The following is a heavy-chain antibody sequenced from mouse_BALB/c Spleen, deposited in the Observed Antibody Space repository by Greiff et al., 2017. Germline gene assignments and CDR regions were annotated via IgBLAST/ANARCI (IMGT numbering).Heavy chain of an antibody. J-gene: IGHJ4*01. CDR2: ISSGSSTI. V-gene: IGHV5-17*02. D-gene: IGHD2-4*01. Sequence: EVKLMESGGGLVQPGGSRKLSCAASGFTFSSFGMHWVRQAPEKGLEWVAYISSGSSTIYYADTVKGRFTISRDNPKNTLFLQMTSLRSEDTAMYYCARYDYDAHAMDYWGQGTSVTVSS. CDR1: GFTFSSFG. CDR3: ARYDYDAHAMDY.